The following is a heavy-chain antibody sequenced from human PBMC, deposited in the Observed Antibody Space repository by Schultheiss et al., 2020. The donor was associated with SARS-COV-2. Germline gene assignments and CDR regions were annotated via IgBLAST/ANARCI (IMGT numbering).Heavy chain of an antibody. CDR1: GGSFSGYY. CDR2: INHSGST. Sequence: SETLSLTCAVYGGSFSGYYWSWIRQPPGKGLEWIGEINHSGSTNYNPSLKSRVTISVDTSKNQFSLKLSSVTAADTAVYYCARKSCSGGSCYWRAVGWFDPLGQGTLVTVSS. CDR3: ARKSCSGGSCYWRAVGWFDP. D-gene: IGHD2-15*01. J-gene: IGHJ5*02. V-gene: IGHV4-34*01.